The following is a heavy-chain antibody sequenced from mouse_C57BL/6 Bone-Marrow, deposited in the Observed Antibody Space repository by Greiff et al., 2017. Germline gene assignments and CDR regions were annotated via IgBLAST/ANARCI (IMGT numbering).Heavy chain of an antibody. CDR3: RSWGEYDGGLAY. D-gene: IGHD1-1*01. V-gene: IGHV1-9*01. Sequence: QVQLQQSGAELMKPGASVKLSRKATGYTFTGYWIEWVKQRPGHGLEWIGEILPGSGSTKYNEKFKGKATFTADTSSNTAYMQLSSLITDESALYSCRSWGEYDGGLAYWGQGTLVTVSA. J-gene: IGHJ3*01. CDR1: GYTFTGYW. CDR2: ILPGSGST.